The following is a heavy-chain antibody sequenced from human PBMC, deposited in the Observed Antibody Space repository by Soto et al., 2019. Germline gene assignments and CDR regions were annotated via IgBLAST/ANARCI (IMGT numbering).Heavy chain of an antibody. J-gene: IGHJ4*02. D-gene: IGHD1-26*01. CDR3: ARLASGSYDY. CDR1: GGTFSTYI. V-gene: IGHV1-69*02. Sequence: QVQLVQSGAEVKKPGSSVRVSCKASGGTFSTYIISWVRQAPGQGLEWMGRISPMVGIAIYAQKFQGRIAITADKSTSIAYLEVTSRRNEATAGYYCARLASGSYDYWGQGTLITVSS. CDR2: ISPMVGIA.